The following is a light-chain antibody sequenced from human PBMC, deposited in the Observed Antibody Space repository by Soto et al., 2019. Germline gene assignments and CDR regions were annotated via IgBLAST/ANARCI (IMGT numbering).Light chain of an antibody. V-gene: IGKV3-20*01. Sequence: EIVLTQSPDTLSLSPGERATLSCRASQSVRSGRLAWYQQKPGQAPRLVIFDASNRASGIPVRFSGSGSGTEFTLTISSLQPDDFATYYCQHYNSYSEAFGQGTKVDIK. CDR3: QHYNSYSEA. J-gene: IGKJ1*01. CDR1: QSVRSGR. CDR2: DAS.